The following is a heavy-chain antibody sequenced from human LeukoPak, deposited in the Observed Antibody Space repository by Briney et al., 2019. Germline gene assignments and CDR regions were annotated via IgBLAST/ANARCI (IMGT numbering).Heavy chain of an antibody. Sequence: KPSETLSLTCTVSGRSISSYYWSWIRQPPGKGLEWIGYIYTSGSTNYNPSLKSRVTISVDTSKNQFSLKLSSVTAADTAVYYCARHEPNNWNYGWFDPWGQGTLVTVSS. CDR3: ARHEPNNWNYGWFDP. CDR1: GRSISSYY. D-gene: IGHD1-7*01. CDR2: IYTSGST. V-gene: IGHV4-4*09. J-gene: IGHJ5*02.